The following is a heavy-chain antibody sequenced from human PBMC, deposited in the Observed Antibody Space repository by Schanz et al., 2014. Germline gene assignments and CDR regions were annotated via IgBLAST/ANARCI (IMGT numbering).Heavy chain of an antibody. CDR1: GFTFSAYA. J-gene: IGHJ4*02. CDR3: VRDSFFAFDY. D-gene: IGHD3-3*01. CDR2: VSRSTPDI. Sequence: EMQLLESGGGLAQPGGSLRLSCAASGFTFSAYAMTWVRQIPGKGLEWVSYVSRSTPDIYYADSVKGRFTMSRDNAKNSVFLQMNSLRAEDTAVYYCVRDSFFAFDYWGQGTLVTVSS. V-gene: IGHV3-48*01.